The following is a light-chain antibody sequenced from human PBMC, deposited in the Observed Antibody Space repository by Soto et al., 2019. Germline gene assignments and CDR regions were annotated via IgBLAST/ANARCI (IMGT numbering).Light chain of an antibody. CDR1: QSVLYSSDNKNY. V-gene: IGKV4-1*01. CDR3: QHYVNWPLN. CDR2: WAS. Sequence: DIVMTQSPDSLAVSLGERATINCKSSQSVLYSSDNKNYLAWYQQKPGQPPKLLIYWASTRESGVPDRFSASGSGTDFTLTISSLQAEDVEVYYCQHYVNWPLNFGRGTKVDI. J-gene: IGKJ4*01.